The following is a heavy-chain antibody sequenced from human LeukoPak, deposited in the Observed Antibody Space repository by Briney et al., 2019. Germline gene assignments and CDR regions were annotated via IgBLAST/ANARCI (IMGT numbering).Heavy chain of an antibody. J-gene: IGHJ6*02. D-gene: IGHD6-19*01. CDR2: INPNSADT. V-gene: IGHV1-2*02. CDR1: GYTFTGYF. CDR3: ARGSLAVSGARDV. Sequence: GASVKVSCKASGYTFTGYFIHWLRQAPGQGLEWMGWINPNSADTGYAQKVQGRVTMARDTSISTAYMELSRLTSDDTAFYYCARGSLAVSGARDVWGQGTTVTVSS.